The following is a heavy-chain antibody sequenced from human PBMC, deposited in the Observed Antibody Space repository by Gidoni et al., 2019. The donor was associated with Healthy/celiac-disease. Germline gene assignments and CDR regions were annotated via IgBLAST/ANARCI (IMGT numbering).Heavy chain of an antibody. J-gene: IGHJ4*02. Sequence: EVQLVESGGGLVKPGGALSIPCQVSGLTFSSISMYWVLLAPGKGLEWVSSISCSSSYIFYADSVKGRFTISRDNAKNSLYLQMNSLRAEDTAVYYCARGGTYGGNSIDYWGQGTLVTVSS. CDR3: ARGGTYGGNSIDY. V-gene: IGHV3-21*01. CDR2: ISCSSSYI. D-gene: IGHD4-17*01. CDR1: GLTFSSIS.